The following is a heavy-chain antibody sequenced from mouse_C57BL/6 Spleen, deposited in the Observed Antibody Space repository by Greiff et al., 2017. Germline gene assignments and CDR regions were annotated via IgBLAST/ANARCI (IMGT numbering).Heavy chain of an antibody. Sequence: QVQLQQSGAELVRPGASVTLSCKASGYTFTDYEMHWVKQTPVHGLEWIGAIDPETGGTAYNQKFKGKAILTADKSSSTAYMELRSLTSEDSAVYYCTRSGDGYGGNYYLGYWGQGTTLTGAS. CDR1: GYTFTDYE. D-gene: IGHD2-2*01. CDR2: IDPETGGT. V-gene: IGHV1-15*01. J-gene: IGHJ2*01. CDR3: TRSGDGYGGNYYLGY.